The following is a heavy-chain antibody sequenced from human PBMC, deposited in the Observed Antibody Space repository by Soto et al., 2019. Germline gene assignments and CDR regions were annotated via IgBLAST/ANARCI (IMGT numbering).Heavy chain of an antibody. V-gene: IGHV5-51*01. D-gene: IGHD2-2*01. CDR3: ARLAGYCSGTSCYGYYGMDV. J-gene: IGHJ6*02. Sequence: PGESLKISCKGSGYSFTSYWIGWVRQMPGKGLEWLGIIYPGDSDTRYSPSFQGQVTISADKSISTAYLQWSSLKASDTAVFYCARLAGYCSGTSCYGYYGMDVWGQGTTVTVSS. CDR1: GYSFTSYW. CDR2: IYPGDSDT.